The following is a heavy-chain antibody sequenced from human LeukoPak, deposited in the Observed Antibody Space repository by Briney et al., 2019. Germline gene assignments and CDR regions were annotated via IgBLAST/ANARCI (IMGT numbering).Heavy chain of an antibody. CDR2: INHSGST. V-gene: IGHV4-34*01. Sequence: SETLSLTCAVYGGSFSGYYWSWIRQPPGKGLEWIGEINHSGSTNYNPSLKSRVTISVDTSKNQFSLKLSSVTAADTAVYYCARGGRRLQFLVHFDYWGQGTLVNVSS. J-gene: IGHJ4*02. D-gene: IGHD5-24*01. CDR3: ARGGRRLQFLVHFDY. CDR1: GGSFSGYY.